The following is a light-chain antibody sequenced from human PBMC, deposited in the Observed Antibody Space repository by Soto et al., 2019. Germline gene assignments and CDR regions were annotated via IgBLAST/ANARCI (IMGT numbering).Light chain of an antibody. CDR1: STTYNY. CDR2: DVT. Sequence: QSALTQPASVSGSLGQSITISCTGSSTTYNYVSWYQQHPGKAPELIIYDVTNRPSGVSKRFSGSKSGDTASLTISGLQAEDEADYYCSSYTSRTTLFGGGTKLTVL. J-gene: IGLJ2*01. V-gene: IGLV2-14*03. CDR3: SSYTSRTTL.